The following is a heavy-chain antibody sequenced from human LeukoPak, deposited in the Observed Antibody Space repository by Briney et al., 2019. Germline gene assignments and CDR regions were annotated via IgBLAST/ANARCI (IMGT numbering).Heavy chain of an antibody. CDR2: MRSDGSDK. CDR1: GFIFSSYG. Sequence: GGSLRLSCAASGFIFSSYGMHWVRQAPGKGLEWVAFMRSDGSDKYYADSVKGRFTIPRDNSKNTLYLHMNSLRAEDTAVYYCAKHDSSSYYWGQGTLVTVSS. CDR3: AKHDSSSYY. J-gene: IGHJ4*02. V-gene: IGHV3-30*02. D-gene: IGHD3-22*01.